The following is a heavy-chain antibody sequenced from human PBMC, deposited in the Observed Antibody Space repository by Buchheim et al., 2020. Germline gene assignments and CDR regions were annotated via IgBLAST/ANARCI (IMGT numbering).Heavy chain of an antibody. J-gene: IGHJ4*02. Sequence: EVQLLVSGGGLVQPGGSLRLSCAASGFTSSTYAMTWVRQTPGKGLEWISGISESGDSTYYSESVKGRFTVSRDNFHRMLYLQMNSLRTEDTAIYYCARANGSWIQLRFFDSWGQGTL. V-gene: IGHV3-23*01. CDR1: GFTSSTYA. CDR3: ARANGSWIQLRFFDS. CDR2: ISESGDST. D-gene: IGHD3-9*01.